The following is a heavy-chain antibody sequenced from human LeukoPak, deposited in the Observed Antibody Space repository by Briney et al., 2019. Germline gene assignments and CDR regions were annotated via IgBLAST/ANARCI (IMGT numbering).Heavy chain of an antibody. Sequence: PGGSLRLSCAASGFTFSSYGMHWVRQAPGKGLEWVAFIRYDGSNKYYADSVKGRFTISRDNSKNTLYLQMNSLRAEDTAVYYCAKVPDIGGAYYYMDVWGKGTTVTVSS. J-gene: IGHJ6*03. CDR1: GFTFSSYG. CDR3: AKVPDIGGAYYYMDV. CDR2: IRYDGSNK. V-gene: IGHV3-30*02. D-gene: IGHD3-9*01.